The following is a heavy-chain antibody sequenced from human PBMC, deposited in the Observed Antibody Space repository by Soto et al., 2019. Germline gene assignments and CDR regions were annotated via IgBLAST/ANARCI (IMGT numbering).Heavy chain of an antibody. CDR3: ATDLKLSFDY. CDR2: IDPEDGET. CDR1: GYTLTELS. V-gene: IGHV1-24*01. D-gene: IGHD5-18*01. J-gene: IGHJ4*02. Sequence: ASVKVSCKVSGYTLTELSMHWVRQAPGKGLEWMGGIDPEDGETIYAQKFKGRVTMTEDTSTDTAYMELSSLRSEDTAVYYCATDLKLSFDYWCQGTLVTVAS.